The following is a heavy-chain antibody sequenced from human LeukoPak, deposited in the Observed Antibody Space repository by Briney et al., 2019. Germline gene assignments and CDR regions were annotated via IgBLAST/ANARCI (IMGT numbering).Heavy chain of an antibody. J-gene: IGHJ6*02. V-gene: IGHV3-23*01. CDR1: GFTFSSYA. CDR3: ANTPGGIAVAGRHYYYYGRDV. CDR2: ISGSGGST. Sequence: PGGSLRLSCAASGFTFSSYAMSWVRQAPGKGLEWVSAISGSGGSTYYADSVKGRFTISRDNSKNTLYLQMNSLRAEDTAVYYCANTPGGIAVAGRHYYYYGRDVGAQGPTVTVSS. D-gene: IGHD6-19*01.